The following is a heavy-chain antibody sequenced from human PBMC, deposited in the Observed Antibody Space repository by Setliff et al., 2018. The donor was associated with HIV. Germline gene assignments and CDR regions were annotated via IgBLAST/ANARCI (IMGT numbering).Heavy chain of an antibody. Sequence: SETLSLTCTVSGGSMSSGDYYWSWVRQHPGKGLEWIGYIYYSGSTYYNPSLKSRVSLSVDTSKNRFSLRLSSMTAADTALYYCARASKQDLLWFGFFDYWGQGTLVTVSS. V-gene: IGHV4-31*03. D-gene: IGHD3-10*01. CDR2: IYYSGST. J-gene: IGHJ4*02. CDR3: ARASKQDLLWFGFFDY. CDR1: GGSMSSGDYY.